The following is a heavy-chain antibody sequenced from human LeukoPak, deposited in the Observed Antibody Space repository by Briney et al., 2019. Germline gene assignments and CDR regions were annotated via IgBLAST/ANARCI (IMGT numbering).Heavy chain of an antibody. V-gene: IGHV3-48*03. CDR3: AREELRYSSGSSHSYFDY. CDR2: ISRSGSII. J-gene: IGHJ4*02. D-gene: IGHD6-19*01. Sequence: GGSLRLSCAASGFTFSSYEMNWVRQAPGKGLEWVSYISRSGSIIYYADSVKGGFTISRHNAKPSLYLQMDSLRAEDTAVYYCAREELRYSSGSSHSYFDYWGQGTLVTVSS. CDR1: GFTFSSYE.